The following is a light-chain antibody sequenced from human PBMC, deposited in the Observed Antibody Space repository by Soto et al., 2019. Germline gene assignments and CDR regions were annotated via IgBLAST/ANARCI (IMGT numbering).Light chain of an antibody. Sequence: EIVLTQSPGTLSLSPGERATLSCRASQSVSSSYLAWYQQNPGQAPRLLIYGASSRATGLPDRFSGSGSGTDFTLTISRLEPEDFAVYYCQQYGSSLLTFGGGTKVEIK. J-gene: IGKJ4*01. CDR2: GAS. CDR1: QSVSSSY. V-gene: IGKV3-20*01. CDR3: QQYGSSLLT.